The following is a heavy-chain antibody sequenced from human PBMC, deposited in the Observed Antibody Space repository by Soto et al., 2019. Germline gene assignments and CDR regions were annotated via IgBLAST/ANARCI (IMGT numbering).Heavy chain of an antibody. CDR3: ARGDSSSWYEGYFDY. J-gene: IGHJ4*02. CDR2: IIPILGIA. CDR1: GGTFSSYT. Sequence: QVQLVQSGAEVKKPGSSVKVSCKASGGTFSSYTISWVRQAPGQGLEWMGRIIPILGIANYAQKFQGRVTITADKSTSTAYMELSNLRSEDTAVYYCARGDSSSWYEGYFDYWGQGTLVTVSS. D-gene: IGHD6-13*01. V-gene: IGHV1-69*02.